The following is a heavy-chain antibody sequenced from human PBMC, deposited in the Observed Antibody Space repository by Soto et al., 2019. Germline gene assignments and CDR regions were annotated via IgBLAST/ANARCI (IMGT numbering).Heavy chain of an antibody. J-gene: IGHJ3*02. Sequence: EVQLLESGGGLIQPGGSLILSCTASGFTFTNYAMSWVRQAPGRGLEWVSDISNSGGNTYHADSVKGRFAISRDNSKNTPSLQMNSLRAEDTAVYYCAKHNSGINSAFDIWGQGTMVTVSS. CDR2: ISNSGGNT. CDR1: GFTFTNYA. D-gene: IGHD3-10*01. CDR3: AKHNSGINSAFDI. V-gene: IGHV3-23*01.